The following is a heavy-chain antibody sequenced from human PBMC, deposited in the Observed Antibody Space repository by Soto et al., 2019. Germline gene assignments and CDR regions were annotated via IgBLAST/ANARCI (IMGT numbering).Heavy chain of an antibody. CDR1: GFTFSSYG. Sequence: PGGSLRLSCAASGFTFSSYGMHWVRQAPGKGLEWVAVIWYDGSNKYYADSVKGRFTISRDNSKNTLYLQMNSLRAEDTAVYYCARDQSGYSNPLAWGQGTMVTVSS. CDR2: IWYDGSNK. J-gene: IGHJ3*01. V-gene: IGHV3-33*01. D-gene: IGHD4-4*01. CDR3: ARDQSGYSNPLA.